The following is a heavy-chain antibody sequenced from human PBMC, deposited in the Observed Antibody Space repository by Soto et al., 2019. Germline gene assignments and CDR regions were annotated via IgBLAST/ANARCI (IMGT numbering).Heavy chain of an antibody. D-gene: IGHD3-16*02. V-gene: IGHV4-31*02. J-gene: IGHJ3*02. CDR2: IYYSGST. CDR1: GGSISSGGYY. Sequence: SETLSLTCTVSGGSISSGGYYWSWIRQHPGKGLEWIGYIYYSGSTYYNPSLKSRVTISVDTSKNQFSLKLSSVTAADTAVYYCVRMSTSVSNAFDIWGQGTMVTVSS. CDR3: VRMSTSVSNAFDI.